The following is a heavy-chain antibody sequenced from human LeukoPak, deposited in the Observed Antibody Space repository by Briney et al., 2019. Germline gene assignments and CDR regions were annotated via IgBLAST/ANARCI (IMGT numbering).Heavy chain of an antibody. CDR2: ISSGTSYI. D-gene: IGHD1-26*01. CDR3: ASLDRGSYYSFDY. CDR1: EFTFSSYT. J-gene: IGHJ4*02. Sequence: PGGSLRLSCAASEFTFSSYTMNWVRQAPGKGLEWVSSISSGTSYIYYADSVKGRFTISRDNAKNSLYLQMNSLRAEDTAVYYCASLDRGSYYSFDYWGQGTLVTVSS. V-gene: IGHV3-21*01.